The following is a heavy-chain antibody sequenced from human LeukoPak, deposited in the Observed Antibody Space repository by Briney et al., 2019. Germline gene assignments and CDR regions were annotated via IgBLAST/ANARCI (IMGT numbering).Heavy chain of an antibody. CDR2: ISYSGST. CDR1: GGSISSYY. D-gene: IGHD3-3*01. V-gene: IGHV4-59*01. Sequence: PSETLSLTCTVSGGSISSYYWSWIRQPPGKGLEWIGYISYSGSTNYNPSLKSRVTISVETPKNQFSLRLSSVTAADTAIYYCARTVDGTYDFDYWGQGTLVTVSS. J-gene: IGHJ4*02. CDR3: ARTVDGTYDFDY.